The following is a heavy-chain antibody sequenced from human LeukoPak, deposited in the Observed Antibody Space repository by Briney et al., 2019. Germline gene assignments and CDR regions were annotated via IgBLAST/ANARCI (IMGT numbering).Heavy chain of an antibody. Sequence: TPSETLSLTCTVSGGSISSGGYYWSWIRQPPGKGLEWIGYIYHSGSTNYNPSLKSRVTISVDTSKNQFSLKLSSVTAADTAVYYCARVSEEDFWSGGYYYMDVWGKGTTATVSS. V-gene: IGHV4-61*08. D-gene: IGHD3-3*01. CDR3: ARVSEEDFWSGGYYYMDV. CDR1: GGSISSGGYY. J-gene: IGHJ6*03. CDR2: IYHSGST.